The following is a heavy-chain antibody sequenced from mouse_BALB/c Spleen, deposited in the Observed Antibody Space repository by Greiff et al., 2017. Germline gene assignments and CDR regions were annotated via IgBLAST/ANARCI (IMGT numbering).Heavy chain of an antibody. J-gene: IGHJ3*01. D-gene: IGHD2-4*01. CDR1: GYTFTSYY. CDR2: INPSNGGT. Sequence: VQLQESGAELVKPGASVKLSCKASGYTFTSYYMYWVKQRPGQGLEWIGEINPSNGGTNFNEKFKSKATLTVDKSSSTAYMQLSSLTSEDSAVYYCTRTTMIGFAYWGQGTLVTVSA. CDR3: TRTTMIGFAY. V-gene: IGHV1S81*02.